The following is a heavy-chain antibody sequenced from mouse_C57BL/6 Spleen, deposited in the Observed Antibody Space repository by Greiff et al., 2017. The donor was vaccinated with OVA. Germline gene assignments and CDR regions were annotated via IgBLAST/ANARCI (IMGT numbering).Heavy chain of an antibody. CDR1: GFTFSSYA. CDR2: ISSGGDYI. D-gene: IGHD1-1*01. Sequence: EVKLQESGEGLVKPGGSLKLSCAASGFTFSSYAMSWVRQTPEKRLEWVAYISSGGDYIYYADTVKGRFTISRDNARNTLYLQMSSLKSEDTAMYYCTRGGGITTVVESFYSYAMDYWGQGTSVTVSS. J-gene: IGHJ4*01. V-gene: IGHV5-9-1*02. CDR3: TRGGGITTVVESFYSYAMDY.